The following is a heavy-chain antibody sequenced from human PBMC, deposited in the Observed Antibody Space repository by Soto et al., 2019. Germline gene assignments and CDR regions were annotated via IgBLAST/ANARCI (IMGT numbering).Heavy chain of an antibody. CDR2: VHHSGTT. J-gene: IGHJ4*02. CDR3: ARRWSGTDY. D-gene: IGHD3-10*01. CDR1: GGSIGIYY. Sequence: QVHLQESGPGLVKPSETLSLICTVSGGSIGIYYWNWIRQSPGKGLEWIGYVHHSGTTSYNPSLEGRATISLDTSKNQFSLRLSSVTAADTAVYCCARRWSGTDYWGQGTLVTVSS. V-gene: IGHV4-59*01.